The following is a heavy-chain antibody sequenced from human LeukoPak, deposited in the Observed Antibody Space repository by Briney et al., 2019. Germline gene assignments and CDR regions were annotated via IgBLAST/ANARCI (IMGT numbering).Heavy chain of an antibody. D-gene: IGHD6-13*01. Sequence: GGSLRLSCAVSGFTFNNNAMTWVRQAPGKGLEWVANILPDGSQKYYVDSVKGRFTISRDNPKNPLYLQINSLRAEDTAVYYCGRLAHNAWYAIDYWGQGTLVTVSS. CDR3: GRLAHNAWYAIDY. V-gene: IGHV3-7*01. CDR2: ILPDGSQK. CDR1: GFTFNNNA. J-gene: IGHJ4*02.